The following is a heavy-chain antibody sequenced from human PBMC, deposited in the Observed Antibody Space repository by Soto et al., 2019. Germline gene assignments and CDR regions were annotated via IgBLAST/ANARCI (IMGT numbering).Heavy chain of an antibody. CDR2: IFHSGST. CDR1: GGSISSYY. V-gene: IGHV4-59*01. Sequence: PSETLSLTCTVSGGSISSYYWSWIRQPPGKGLEWIGYIFHSGSTNYNPSLKSRVTISVDTSKNQFSLKLSSVTAADTAVYYCARDGYNGVTHDPFDIWGQGTMVTVSS. D-gene: IGHD5-18*01. J-gene: IGHJ3*02. CDR3: ARDGYNGVTHDPFDI.